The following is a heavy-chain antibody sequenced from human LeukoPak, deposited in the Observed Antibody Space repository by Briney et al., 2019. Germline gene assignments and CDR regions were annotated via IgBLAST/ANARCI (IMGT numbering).Heavy chain of an antibody. CDR3: ARDQYSYAHAAH. Sequence: PGGSLRLSCAASGFTFSSYEMKWVRQAPGKGLEWVSYISSSGSTIYYADSVKGRFTISRDNAKNTLHLQMNSLRAEDTAVYYCARDQYSYAHAAHWGQGTLVTVSS. CDR2: ISSSGSTI. CDR1: GFTFSSYE. J-gene: IGHJ4*02. V-gene: IGHV3-48*03. D-gene: IGHD5-18*01.